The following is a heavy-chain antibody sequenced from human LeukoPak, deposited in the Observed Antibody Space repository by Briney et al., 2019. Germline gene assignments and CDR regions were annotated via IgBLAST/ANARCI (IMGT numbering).Heavy chain of an antibody. CDR1: GFTFTSYT. CDR3: ARVGYTSGWYRN. Sequence: GGSLRLSCAASGFTFTSYTMNWVRQAPGKGLEWISYIRTSGGVVSYTDSVRGRFTISRDNSKNTLYLQMNSLRAEDTAVYYCARVGYTSGWYRNWGQGTLVTVSS. D-gene: IGHD6-19*01. J-gene: IGHJ4*02. CDR2: IRTSGGVV. V-gene: IGHV3-48*01.